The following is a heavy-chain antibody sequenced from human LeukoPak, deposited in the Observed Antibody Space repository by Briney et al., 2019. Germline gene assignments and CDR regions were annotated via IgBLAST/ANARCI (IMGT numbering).Heavy chain of an antibody. CDR1: GGSISSSSYY. J-gene: IGHJ5*02. D-gene: IGHD3-22*01. V-gene: IGHV4-39*01. CDR3: ARHRYYYDSSGYRWFDP. CDR2: IYYSGST. Sequence: SETLSLTCTVSGGSISSSSYYWGWIRQPPGKGPEWIGSIYYSGSTYYNPSLKSRVTISVDTSKNQFSLKLSSVTAADTAVYYCARHRYYYDSSGYRWFDPWGQGTLVTVSS.